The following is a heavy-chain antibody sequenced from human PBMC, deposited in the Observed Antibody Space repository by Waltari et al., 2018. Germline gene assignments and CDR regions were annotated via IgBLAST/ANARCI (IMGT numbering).Heavy chain of an antibody. CDR3: ARDRGYCSGGSCYYFDY. V-gene: IGHV4-39*07. CDR1: GGSISSSSYY. CDR2: IYYSGST. Sequence: QLQLQESGPGLVKPSETLSLTCTVSGGSISSSSYYWGWIRQPPGKGLEWIGSIYYSGSTYYNPSLKSRVTISVDTSKNQFSLKLSSVTAADTAVYYCARDRGYCSGGSCYYFDYWGQGTLVTVSS. J-gene: IGHJ4*02. D-gene: IGHD2-15*01.